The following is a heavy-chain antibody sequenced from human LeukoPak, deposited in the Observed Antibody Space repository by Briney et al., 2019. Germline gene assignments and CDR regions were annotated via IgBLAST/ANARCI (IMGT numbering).Heavy chain of an antibody. CDR2: INPNSGGT. Sequence: ASVKVSCKASGYTFTGYYMHWVRQAPGQGLEWMGWINPNSGGTNYAQKFQGRVTMTRDTSISTAYMELSWLRSDDTAVYYCARVDLGYCSGGSCYGQYNWFDPWGQGTLVTVSS. CDR3: ARVDLGYCSGGSCYGQYNWFDP. V-gene: IGHV1-2*02. D-gene: IGHD2-15*01. J-gene: IGHJ5*02. CDR1: GYTFTGYY.